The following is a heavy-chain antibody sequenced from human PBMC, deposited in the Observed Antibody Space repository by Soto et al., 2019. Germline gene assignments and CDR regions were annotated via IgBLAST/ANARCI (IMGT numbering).Heavy chain of an antibody. CDR2: ISGSSSYI. J-gene: IGHJ6*02. Sequence: GGSLRLSCAASGFTFSSYSMNWVRQAPGKGLEWVSSISGSSSYIYYADPVKGRFTISRDNAKNSLYLQMNSLRAEDTAVYYCARDLGCSSTSCYLGGWMGYYYGMDVWGQGTTVTVSS. CDR1: GFTFSSYS. V-gene: IGHV3-21*01. CDR3: ARDLGCSSTSCYLGGWMGYYYGMDV. D-gene: IGHD2-2*01.